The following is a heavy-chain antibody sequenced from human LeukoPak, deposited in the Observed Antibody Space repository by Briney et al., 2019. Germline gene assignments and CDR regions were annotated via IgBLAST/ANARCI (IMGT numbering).Heavy chain of an antibody. D-gene: IGHD3-3*01. CDR3: ARKYDFWSGYNGMDV. V-gene: IGHV1-18*01. J-gene: IGHJ6*02. CDR2: ISAYNGNT. CDR1: GYTFTSYG. Sequence: ASVKVSCKASGYTFTSYGISWVRQATGQGLEWMGWISAYNGNTNYAQKLQGRVTMTTDTSTSTAYMELRSLRSDDTAVYYCARKYDFWSGYNGMDVWGQGTTVTVSS.